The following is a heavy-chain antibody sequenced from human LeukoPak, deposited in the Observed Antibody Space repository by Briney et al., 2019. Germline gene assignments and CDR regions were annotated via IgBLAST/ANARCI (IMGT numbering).Heavy chain of an antibody. CDR3: ARHERYSSSSEFY. J-gene: IGHJ4*02. V-gene: IGHV4-34*01. CDR1: GGSFSGYY. D-gene: IGHD6-6*01. Sequence: SETLSLTCAVYGGSFSGYYWSWIRQPPGKGLEWIGEINHSGSTNYNPSLKSRVTISVDTSKNQFSLKLSSVTAADTAVYYCARHERYSSSSEFYWGQGTLVTVSS. CDR2: INHSGST.